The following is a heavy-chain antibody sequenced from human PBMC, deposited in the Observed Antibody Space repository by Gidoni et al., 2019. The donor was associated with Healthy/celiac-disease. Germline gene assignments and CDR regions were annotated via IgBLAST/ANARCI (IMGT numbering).Heavy chain of an antibody. J-gene: IGHJ6*02. CDR2: IIPIFGTA. CDR1: GGTFSSYA. D-gene: IGHD2-15*01. CDR3: ASFDPPPLYCSGGSCYWERVYGMDV. V-gene: IGHV1-69*01. Sequence: QVQLVQSGAEVKKPGSSVKVSCKASGGTFSSYAISWVRQAPGQGLEWMGGIIPIFGTANYAQKFQGRVTITADESTSTAYMELSSLRSEDTAVYYCASFDPPPLYCSGGSCYWERVYGMDVWGQGTTVTVSS.